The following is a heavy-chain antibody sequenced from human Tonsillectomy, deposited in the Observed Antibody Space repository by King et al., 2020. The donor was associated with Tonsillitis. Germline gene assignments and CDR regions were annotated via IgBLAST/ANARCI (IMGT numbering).Heavy chain of an antibody. J-gene: IGHJ3*02. Sequence: VQLVESGAEVKKPGASVKVSCKASGYTFTSYDINWVRQATGQGLEWMGWMNPNSGNTGYAQKFQGRVTLTRHTSISTAYMELSSLRSEDTAGYYCAGGGSETSFDAFDMWGQGTMVTVSS. V-gene: IGHV1-8*01. D-gene: IGHD1/OR15-1a*01. CDR3: AGGGSETSFDAFDM. CDR1: GYTFTSYD. CDR2: MNPNSGNT.